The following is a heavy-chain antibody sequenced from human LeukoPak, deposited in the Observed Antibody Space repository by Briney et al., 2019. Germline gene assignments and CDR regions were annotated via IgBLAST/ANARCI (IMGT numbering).Heavy chain of an antibody. CDR2: INPNSGGT. CDR3: ARDPPYYYDSSGRKFDY. V-gene: IGHV1-2*02. CDR1: GYTFTGYY. D-gene: IGHD3-22*01. J-gene: IGHJ4*02. Sequence: ASVKVSCKASGYTFTGYYMHWVRQAPGQGLEWMGWINPNSGGTNYAQKFQGRVTMTRDTSISTAYMELSRLRSDDTAVYYCARDPPYYYDSSGRKFDYWGQGTLVTVSS.